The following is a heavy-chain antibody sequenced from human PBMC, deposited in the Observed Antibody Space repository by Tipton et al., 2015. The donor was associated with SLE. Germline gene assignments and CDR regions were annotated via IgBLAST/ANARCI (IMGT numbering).Heavy chain of an antibody. Sequence: TLSLTCAVYGGSFSGYYWSWIRQPPGKGLEWIGEINHSGSTNYNPSLKSRVTISVDKSKNQFSLKLSSVTAADTAVYYCARTLSAWYSSGWYLDYWGQGTLVTVSS. J-gene: IGHJ4*02. V-gene: IGHV4-34*01. CDR2: INHSGST. CDR3: ARTLSAWYSSGWYLDY. D-gene: IGHD6-19*01. CDR1: GGSFSGYY.